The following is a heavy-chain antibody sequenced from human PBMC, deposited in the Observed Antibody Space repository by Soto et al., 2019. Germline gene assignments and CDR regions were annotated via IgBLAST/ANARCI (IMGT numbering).Heavy chain of an antibody. D-gene: IGHD1-7*01. CDR3: ARHLYNWNYGGALNWFDP. V-gene: IGHV4-39*01. CDR2: IYYSGST. Sequence: QLQLQESGPGLVKPSETLSLTCTVSGGSISSSSYYWGWIRQPPGKGLEWIGSIYYSGSTYYNPSLKGRVTISRETSKNQLSLKLSSVTAADKAVYYCARHLYNWNYGGALNWFDPWGQGTLVTVSS. J-gene: IGHJ5*02. CDR1: GGSISSSSYY.